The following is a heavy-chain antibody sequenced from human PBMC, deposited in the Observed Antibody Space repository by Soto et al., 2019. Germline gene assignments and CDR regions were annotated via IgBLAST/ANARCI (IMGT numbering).Heavy chain of an antibody. J-gene: IGHJ5*02. Sequence: PPETLSLTCSFSVGSISLYYWGWIRQPPGKGLDWIGYAYYSGDTGYNPSLKSRVTMAVDTSKSQVSLKLSSVTAEDTAVYYCARDRSTYGGGGTGEVKENWFDPWGQGALVTVSS. CDR2: AYYSGDT. D-gene: IGHD2-8*01. V-gene: IGHV4-59*01. CDR1: VGSISLYY. CDR3: ARDRSTYGGGGTGEVKENWFDP.